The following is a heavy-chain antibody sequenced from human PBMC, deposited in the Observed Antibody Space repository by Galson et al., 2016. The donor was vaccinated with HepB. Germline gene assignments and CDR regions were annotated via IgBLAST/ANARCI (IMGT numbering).Heavy chain of an antibody. CDR1: GFTFSTYS. Sequence: SLRLSCAASGFTFSTYSMDWVRQAPGKGLEWISYISTSSSTIYYADSVKGRFTISRDNAKNSLYLQMNSLRAEDTAVYYCARRRGSGSHDYWGQGTLVTVSS. D-gene: IGHD3-10*01. CDR3: ARRRGSGSHDY. CDR2: ISTSSSTI. V-gene: IGHV3-48*01. J-gene: IGHJ4*02.